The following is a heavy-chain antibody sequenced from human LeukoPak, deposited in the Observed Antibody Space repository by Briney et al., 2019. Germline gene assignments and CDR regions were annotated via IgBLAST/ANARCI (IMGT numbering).Heavy chain of an antibody. CDR1: GYTFTSYA. Sequence: ASVKVSCKASGYTFTSYAMNWVRQAPGQGLEWMGWINTNTGNPTYAQGFTGRFVFSLDTSVSTAYLQISSLKAEDTAVYYCVVEWEGGIAAAAGLSGGAFDIWGQGTMVTVSS. D-gene: IGHD6-13*01. CDR2: INTNTGNP. CDR3: VVEWEGGIAAAAGLSGGAFDI. J-gene: IGHJ3*02. V-gene: IGHV7-4-1*02.